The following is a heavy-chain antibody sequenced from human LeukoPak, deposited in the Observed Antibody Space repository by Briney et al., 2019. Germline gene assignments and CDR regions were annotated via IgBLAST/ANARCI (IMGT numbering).Heavy chain of an antibody. CDR2: TYYRSKWYN. D-gene: IGHD5-12*01. CDR3: ARDQIVATSTRENWYFDL. V-gene: IGHV6-1*01. Sequence: SQTLSLTCAISGDSVSSNSAAWNWIRQSPSRGLEWLGRTYYRSKWYNDYAVSVKSRITINPDTSKNQFSLQLNSVTPEDTAVYYCARDQIVATSTRENWYFDLWGRGTLVTVSS. CDR1: GDSVSSNSAA. J-gene: IGHJ2*01.